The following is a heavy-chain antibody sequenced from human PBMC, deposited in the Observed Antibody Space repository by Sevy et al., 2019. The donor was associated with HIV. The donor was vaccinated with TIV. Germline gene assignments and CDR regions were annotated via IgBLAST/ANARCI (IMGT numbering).Heavy chain of an antibody. J-gene: IGHJ6*02. CDR3: ARDLRFLEWSYGMDV. D-gene: IGHD3-3*01. Sequence: ETLSLTCTVSGGSVSSGSYYWSWIRQPPGKGLEWIGYIYYSGSTNYNPSLKSRVTISVDTSKNQFSLKLSSVTAADTAVYYCARDLRFLEWSYGMDVWGQWTTVTVSS. CDR2: IYYSGST. CDR1: GGSVSSGSYY. V-gene: IGHV4-61*01.